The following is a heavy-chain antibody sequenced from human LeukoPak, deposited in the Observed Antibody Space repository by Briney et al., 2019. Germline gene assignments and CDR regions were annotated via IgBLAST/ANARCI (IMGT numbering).Heavy chain of an antibody. V-gene: IGHV3-15*01. J-gene: IGHJ4*02. CDR1: GFTFTNAW. CDR3: QGGRF. CDR2: IKSKTDGGTT. Sequence: KTGGSLRLSCPASGFTFTNAWMSWVRQAPGKGLEWVGRIKSKTDGGTTDYAAPVKGRFSISRDDSKNTLYLQMNSLKSEDTAVYYCQGGRFWGQGTLVTVSS. D-gene: IGHD1-26*01.